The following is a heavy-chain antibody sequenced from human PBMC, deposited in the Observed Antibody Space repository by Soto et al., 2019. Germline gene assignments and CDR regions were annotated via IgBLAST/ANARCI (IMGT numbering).Heavy chain of an antibody. J-gene: IGHJ3*02. D-gene: IGHD3-3*01. V-gene: IGHV4-59*01. CDR3: ARVGGSGSSGYSHWDAFES. Sequence: PSETLSLTCTVSGGSISSYYWSWIRQPPGKGLEWIGYIYYSGSTNYNPSLKSRVTISVDTSKNQFSLKLSSVTAADTAVYYCARVGGSGSSGYSHWDAFESWGQGTMVTVSS. CDR2: IYYSGST. CDR1: GGSISSYY.